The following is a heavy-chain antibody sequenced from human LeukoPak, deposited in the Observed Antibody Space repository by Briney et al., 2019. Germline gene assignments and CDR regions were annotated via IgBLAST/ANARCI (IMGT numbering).Heavy chain of an antibody. J-gene: IGHJ6*02. V-gene: IGHV4-4*07. D-gene: IGHD3-22*01. CDR2: LYTSGST. CDR1: GGSISTYF. CDR3: ARDRVDSSGYYYYYGIDV. Sequence: SETLSLTCTVSGGSISTYFWSWIRQPAGKGLEWIGRLYTSGSTNYNPSLKSRLTMLADTSKNQFSLNLRSVTAADTAIYYCARDRVDSSGYYYYYGIDVWGQGTAVTVSS.